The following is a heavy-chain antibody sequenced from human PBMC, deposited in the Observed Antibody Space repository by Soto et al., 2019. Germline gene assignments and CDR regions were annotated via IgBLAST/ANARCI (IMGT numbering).Heavy chain of an antibody. V-gene: IGHV1-2*04. CDR1: GYTFTGYY. D-gene: IGHD2-2*01. Sequence: SSVKVSCKASGYTFTGYYMHWVRQAPGQGLEWMGWINPNSGGTNYAQKFQGWVTMTRDTSISTAYMELSRLRSDDTAVYYCARDLNVVVPAAMGYYYYGMDVWGQGTTVTVSS. CDR2: INPNSGGT. CDR3: ARDLNVVVPAAMGYYYYGMDV. J-gene: IGHJ6*02.